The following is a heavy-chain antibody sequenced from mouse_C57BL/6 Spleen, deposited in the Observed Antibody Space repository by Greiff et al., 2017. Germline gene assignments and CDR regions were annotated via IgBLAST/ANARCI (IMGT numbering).Heavy chain of an antibody. CDR2: ISDGGSYT. J-gene: IGHJ4*01. Sequence: EVKLVESGGGLVKPGGSLKLSCAASGFTFSSYAMSWVRQTPEKRLEWIATISDGGSYTYYPDNVKGRFTISRDNAKNNLYLQMSHLKSEDTAMYYCARENSDYYAMDYWGQGTSVTVSS. V-gene: IGHV5-4*01. CDR3: ARENSDYYAMDY. CDR1: GFTFSSYA.